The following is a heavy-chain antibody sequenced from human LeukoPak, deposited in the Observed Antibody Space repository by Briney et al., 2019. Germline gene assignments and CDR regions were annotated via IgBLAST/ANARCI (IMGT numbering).Heavy chain of an antibody. J-gene: IGHJ5*02. CDR2: IYYSGST. V-gene: IGHV4-59*01. Sequence: SETLSLTCTVPGGSISSYYWSWIRQPPGKGLEWIGYIYYSGSTNYNPSLKSRVTISVDTSKNQFSQKLSSVTAADTAVYYCASVLSSSGWYDGWFDPWGQGTLVTVSS. CDR1: GGSISSYY. CDR3: ASVLSSSGWYDGWFDP. D-gene: IGHD6-19*01.